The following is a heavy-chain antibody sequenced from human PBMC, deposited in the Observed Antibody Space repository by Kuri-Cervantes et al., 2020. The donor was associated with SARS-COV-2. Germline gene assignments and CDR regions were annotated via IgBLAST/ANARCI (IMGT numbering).Heavy chain of an antibody. CDR3: AKDPGASGWYGLGY. CDR2: ISYDGSNK. V-gene: IGHV3-30*18. Sequence: GESLKISCAASGFTFSSYGMHWVRQAPGKGLEWVAVISYDGSNKYYADSVKGRFIISRDNSKNTLYLQMNSLRAEDTAVYYCAKDPGASGWYGLGYWGQGTLVTVSS. J-gene: IGHJ4*02. CDR1: GFTFSSYG. D-gene: IGHD6-13*01.